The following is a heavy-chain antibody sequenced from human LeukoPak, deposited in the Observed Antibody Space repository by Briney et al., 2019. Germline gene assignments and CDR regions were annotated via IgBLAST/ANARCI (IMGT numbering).Heavy chain of an antibody. Sequence: GGSLRLSCAASGFTFRSYWMSWVRQAPGKGLEWVANINQGGSVQYYMDSVKGRFTISRDDAKNSLYVQVNSLRDEDTAVYYCARVEYSGWNLEYWGQGTLVTVFS. CDR3: ARVEYSGWNLEY. D-gene: IGHD5-12*01. J-gene: IGHJ4*02. CDR2: INQGGSVQ. V-gene: IGHV3-7*01. CDR1: GFTFRSYW.